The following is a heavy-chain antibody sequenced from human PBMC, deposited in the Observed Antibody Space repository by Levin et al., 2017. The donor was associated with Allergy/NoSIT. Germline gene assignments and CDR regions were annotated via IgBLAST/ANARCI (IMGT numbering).Heavy chain of an antibody. J-gene: IGHJ4*02. CDR1: GYTFSSYW. V-gene: IGHV5-51*01. CDR2: IYAGDSET. D-gene: IGHD2-15*01. CDR3: ARRGGTPFYFDS. Sequence: GGSLRLSCKGSGYTFSSYWIAWVRQEPGKGLELMGIIYAGDSETRYSPSFEGQVTISVDKSTSTAYLQWSSLKASDTAMYYCARRGGTPFYFDSWGQGTLVTVSS.